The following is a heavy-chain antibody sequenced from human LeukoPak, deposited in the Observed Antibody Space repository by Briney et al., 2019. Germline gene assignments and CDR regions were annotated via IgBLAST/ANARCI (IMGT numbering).Heavy chain of an antibody. Sequence: SETLSLTCAVNGGSFSGYYWSWIRQPPGKGLEWIGEINHSGSTNYNPSLKSRVTISVDTSKNQFSLKLSSVTAADTAVYYCARGRGYCSSTSCYLEAFDYWGQGTLVTVSS. CDR3: ARGRGYCSSTSCYLEAFDY. J-gene: IGHJ4*02. CDR1: GGSFSGYY. D-gene: IGHD2-2*01. V-gene: IGHV4-34*01. CDR2: INHSGST.